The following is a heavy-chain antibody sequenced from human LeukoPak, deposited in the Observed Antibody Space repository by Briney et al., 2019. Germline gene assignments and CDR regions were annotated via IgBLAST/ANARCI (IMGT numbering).Heavy chain of an antibody. Sequence: ASVRVSCKASGYTFTGYYMHWVRQAPGQGLEWMGWINPNSGGTNYAQKFQGRVTMTRDTSISTAYMELSRLRSDDTAVYYCARARPYRGYSYGYWSQGTLVTVSS. J-gene: IGHJ4*02. V-gene: IGHV1-2*02. CDR3: ARARPYRGYSYGY. D-gene: IGHD5-18*01. CDR1: GYTFTGYY. CDR2: INPNSGGT.